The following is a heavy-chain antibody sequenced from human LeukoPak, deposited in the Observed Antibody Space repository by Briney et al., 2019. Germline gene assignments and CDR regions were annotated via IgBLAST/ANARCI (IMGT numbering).Heavy chain of an antibody. CDR3: AKDFSSGYYITTFDY. CDR1: GFTFSTYA. J-gene: IGHJ4*02. V-gene: IGHV3-23*01. Sequence: GGSLRLSCAASGFTFSTYAMSWVRQAPGKGLEWVSTISGSAGSTYYADSVKGRFTISRDNSKNTLYLQMKSLRAEDTAVYSCAKDFSSGYYITTFDYWGQGTLVTVSS. CDR2: ISGSAGST. D-gene: IGHD3-22*01.